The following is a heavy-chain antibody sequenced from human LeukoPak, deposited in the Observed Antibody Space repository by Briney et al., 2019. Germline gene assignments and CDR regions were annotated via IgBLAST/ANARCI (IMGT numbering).Heavy chain of an antibody. CDR3: TIVEKACSNLCYFDY. Sequence: GGSLRLSCAASGFTFSASSLHWVRQASGKGLEWVGRIRSKANSYATAYAASVKGRFTISRDDSKNTAYLQMNSLKTEDTAVYYCTIVEKACSNLCYFDYWGQGTLVTVSS. CDR2: IRSKANSYAT. J-gene: IGHJ4*02. D-gene: IGHD4-11*01. V-gene: IGHV3-73*01. CDR1: GFTFSASS.